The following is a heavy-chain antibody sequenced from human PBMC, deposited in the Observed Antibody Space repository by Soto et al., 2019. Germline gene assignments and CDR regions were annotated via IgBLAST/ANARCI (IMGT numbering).Heavy chain of an antibody. CDR2: IYYSGST. D-gene: IGHD6-13*01. CDR3: AAAGTDY. J-gene: IGHJ4*02. V-gene: IGHV4-59*01. Sequence: ETLSLTCTVSVGSISSYYWSWIRQPPGKGLEWIGYIYYSGSTNYNPSLKSRVTISVDTSKNQFSLKLSSVTAADTAVYYCAAAGTDYWGQGTLVTVSS. CDR1: VGSISSYY.